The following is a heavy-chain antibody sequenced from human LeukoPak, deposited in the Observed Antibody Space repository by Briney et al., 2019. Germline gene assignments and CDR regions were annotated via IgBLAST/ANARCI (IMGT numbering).Heavy chain of an antibody. CDR1: GFTFSSYG. V-gene: IGHV3-30*02. CDR2: IRYDGSNK. J-gene: IGHJ5*02. D-gene: IGHD2-2*03. Sequence: PGGSLRLSCAASGFTFSSYGMHWVRQAPGKGLEWVAFIRYDGSNKYYADSVKGRFTISRDNSKDTLYLQMNSLRAEDTAVYYCAKEFGYCSSTSCAWGQGTLVTVSS. CDR3: AKEFGYCSSTSCA.